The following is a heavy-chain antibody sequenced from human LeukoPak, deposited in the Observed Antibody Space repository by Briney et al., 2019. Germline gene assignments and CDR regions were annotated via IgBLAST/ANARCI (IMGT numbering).Heavy chain of an antibody. Sequence: GASVKLSCKASGYTFTSYGISWVRQAPGQGLEWMGWISAYNGNTNYAQKLQGRVTMTTDTSTSTAYMELRSLRSDDTAVYYCARTHGRYSSSWSPRNGLLASKREKNWFDPWGQGTLVTVSS. J-gene: IGHJ5*02. CDR2: ISAYNGNT. CDR3: ARTHGRYSSSWSPRNGLLASKREKNWFDP. V-gene: IGHV1-18*01. D-gene: IGHD6-13*01. CDR1: GYTFTSYG.